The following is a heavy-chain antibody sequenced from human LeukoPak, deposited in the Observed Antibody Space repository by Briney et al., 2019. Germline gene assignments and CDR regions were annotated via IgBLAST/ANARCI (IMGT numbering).Heavy chain of an antibody. D-gene: IGHD3-16*01. V-gene: IGHV4-59*12. CDR3: AREPGGLDV. Sequence: SETLSLTCTVSGGSISSYYWSWVRQPPGKGLEWIGYIYYSGSTNYNPSLKSRVTISVDKSKNQFSLKLSSVTAADTAVYYCAREPGGLDVWGKGTTVTVSS. CDR2: IYYSGST. J-gene: IGHJ6*04. CDR1: GGSISSYY.